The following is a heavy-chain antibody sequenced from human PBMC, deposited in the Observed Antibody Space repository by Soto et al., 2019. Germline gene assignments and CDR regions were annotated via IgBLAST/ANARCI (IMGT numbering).Heavy chain of an antibody. CDR1: GFTFSSYA. V-gene: IGHV3-23*01. D-gene: IGHD6-19*01. J-gene: IGHJ4*02. Sequence: EVQLLESGGGLVQPGGSLRLSCAASGFTFSSYAMSWVRQAPGKGLEWVSAISGSGGSTYYADSVKGRFTISRDNAKNTLYRQMNSLRAEDTAVYYCAKDGVAGRYYYFDYWGQGTLVTVSS. CDR3: AKDGVAGRYYYFDY. CDR2: ISGSGGST.